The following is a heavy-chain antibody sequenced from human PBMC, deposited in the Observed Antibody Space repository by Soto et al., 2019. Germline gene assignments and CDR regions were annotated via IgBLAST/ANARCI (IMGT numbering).Heavy chain of an antibody. D-gene: IGHD2-15*01. CDR2: IIPILGIA. J-gene: IGHJ5*02. V-gene: IGHV1-69*02. Sequence: ASVKVSCKASGGTFSSYTISWVRQAPGQGLEWKGRIIPILGIANYAQKYQGRVTITADKSTSTAYMKMSSLRSEDTAVYYCVGDCSGGSCYGNWFDPWGQGTLVTVSS. CDR3: VGDCSGGSCYGNWFDP. CDR1: GGTFSSYT.